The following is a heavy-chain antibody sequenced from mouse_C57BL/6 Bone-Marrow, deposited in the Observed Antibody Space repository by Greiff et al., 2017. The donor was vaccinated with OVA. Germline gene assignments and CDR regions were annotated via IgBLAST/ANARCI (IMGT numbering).Heavy chain of an antibody. Sequence: QVQLQQSGAELVRPGTSVKMSCKASGYTFTNYWIGWAKQRPGHGLEWIGDIYPGGGYTNYNEKFKGKATLTADKSSSTAYMQFSSLPSEDSAIYYCARSGYDGPFDYWGQGTTLTVSS. V-gene: IGHV1-63*01. D-gene: IGHD1-1*01. J-gene: IGHJ2*01. CDR3: ARSGYDGPFDY. CDR1: GYTFTNYW. CDR2: IYPGGGYT.